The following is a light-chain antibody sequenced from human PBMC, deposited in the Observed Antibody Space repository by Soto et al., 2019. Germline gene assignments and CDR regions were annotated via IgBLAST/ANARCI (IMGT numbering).Light chain of an antibody. V-gene: IGLV2-8*01. CDR1: SSDVGGYNF. Sequence: QSALTQPPSASGSPGQSVTISCTGTSSDVGGYNFVSWYQQYPGKAPKLMIYEVTKRPSGVPDRFSGSKSGNTASLTVSGLQDEDEADYYCTSYAGSNTHVFGTGTKVTVL. CDR3: TSYAGSNTHV. J-gene: IGLJ1*01. CDR2: EVT.